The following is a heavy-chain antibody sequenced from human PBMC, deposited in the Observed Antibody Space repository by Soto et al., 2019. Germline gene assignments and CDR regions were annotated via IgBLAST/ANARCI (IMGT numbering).Heavy chain of an antibody. CDR2: IHRGGST. J-gene: IGHJ4*02. CDR1: GFTVGNNY. CDR3: ARSANTYGSPFDY. Sequence: EVHLVESGGGLVQPGGSLRLSCAASGFTVGNNYMSWVRQAPGKGLEWVSIIHRGGSTSYADSVKGRFTISRDSSKHILYLQTNCLTADDTAVYYCARSANTYGSPFDYWGQGALVTVSS. V-gene: IGHV3-66*01. D-gene: IGHD3-10*01.